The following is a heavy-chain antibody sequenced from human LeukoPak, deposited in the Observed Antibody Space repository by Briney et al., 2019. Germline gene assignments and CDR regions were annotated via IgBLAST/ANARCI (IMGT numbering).Heavy chain of an antibody. V-gene: IGHV4-34*01. J-gene: IGHJ4*02. CDR3: ARAYGDHDY. CDR1: GGSFSGYY. Sequence: SETLSLTCAVYGGSFSGYYWSWIRQPPGKGLEWIGEINHSGSTNYNPSLKSRVTISVDTSKYQFSLKLSSVTAADTAVYYCARAYGDHDYWGQGTLVTVSS. CDR2: INHSGST. D-gene: IGHD4-17*01.